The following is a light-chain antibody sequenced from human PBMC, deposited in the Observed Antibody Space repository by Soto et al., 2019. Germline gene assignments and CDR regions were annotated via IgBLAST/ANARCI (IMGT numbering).Light chain of an antibody. Sequence: DIVMTQSXDSLAVSLGERATINCKSSQSVLYSSNNKNYLAWYQQKPGQPPKLLIYWASTRESGVPDRFSGSGSGTDFTLTISSLQAEDVAVYYCQQYFRPWTFGQGTKVEIK. J-gene: IGKJ1*01. CDR3: QQYFRPWT. V-gene: IGKV4-1*01. CDR2: WAS. CDR1: QSVLYSSNNKNY.